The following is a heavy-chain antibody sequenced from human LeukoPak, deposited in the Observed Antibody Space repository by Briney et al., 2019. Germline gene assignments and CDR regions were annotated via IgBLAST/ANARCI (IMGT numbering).Heavy chain of an antibody. CDR2: IYYSGST. V-gene: IGHV4-59*01. CDR3: ARDLGYYVILTGRRTNHVAFDI. CDR1: GGSISSYY. J-gene: IGHJ3*02. Sequence: SETLSLTCTASGGSISSYYWSWLRQPPGKGLEWIGYIYYSGSTNYNPSLKSRVTISVDTSKNQFSLKLSSVTAADTAVYYCARDLGYYVILTGRRTNHVAFDIWGQGTMVTVSS. D-gene: IGHD3-9*01.